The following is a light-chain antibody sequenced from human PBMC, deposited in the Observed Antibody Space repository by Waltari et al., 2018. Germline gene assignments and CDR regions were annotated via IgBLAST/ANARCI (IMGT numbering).Light chain of an antibody. Sequence: DIQMTHSPSYLSASVGDRVIITCRASRGISNSLAWSQQTQWKAHNLLLYDASRLETGVPSRFSGSGSGTDYTLTISSLQPEDFATYYCQQCYGTPYTFGQGTKLEIK. CDR1: RGISNS. V-gene: IGKV1-NL1*01. CDR3: QQCYGTPYT. J-gene: IGKJ2*01. CDR2: DAS.